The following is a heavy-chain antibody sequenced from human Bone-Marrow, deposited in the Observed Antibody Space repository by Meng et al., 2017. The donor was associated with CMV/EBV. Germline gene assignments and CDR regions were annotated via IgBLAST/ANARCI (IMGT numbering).Heavy chain of an antibody. CDR3: AREGGEGGFDP. V-gene: IGHV1-2*06. Sequence: ASVKVSCKASGYSFSGYYIHWLRQAPGQGLEWLGRINPNSGGTDYGQKFQGRVTMTRDTSISTAYMELSRLRSDDTAVYYCAREGGEGGFDPWGQGTLVTVSS. D-gene: IGHD3-10*01. CDR2: INPNSGGT. J-gene: IGHJ5*02. CDR1: GYSFSGYY.